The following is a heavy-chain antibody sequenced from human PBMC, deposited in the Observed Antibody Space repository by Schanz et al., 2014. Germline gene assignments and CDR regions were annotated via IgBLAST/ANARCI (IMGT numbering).Heavy chain of an antibody. CDR3: ARGASRDYFAMDV. CDR2: ISGSGGST. V-gene: IGHV3-23*01. Sequence: EVQLLESGGALEQPGGSLRLSCAASGITFSDYAMSWVRQAPGKGLEWVSAISGSGGSTYYADSVKGRFTISRDNSKNTVFLQMNNLRAEDTAVYYCARGASRDYFAMDVWGQGTTVTVSS. J-gene: IGHJ6*02. CDR1: GITFSDYA.